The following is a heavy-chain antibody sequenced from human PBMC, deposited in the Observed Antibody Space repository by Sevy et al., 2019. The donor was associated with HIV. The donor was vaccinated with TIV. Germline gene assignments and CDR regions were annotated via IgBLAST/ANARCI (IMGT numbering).Heavy chain of an antibody. J-gene: IGHJ4*02. V-gene: IGHV3-73*01. D-gene: IGHD5-18*01. CDR3: TRAGRDTAMVMVDY. CDR1: GFTFSGSA. Sequence: GGSLRLSCAASGFTFSGSAMHWVRQASGKGLEWVGRIRSKANSYATAYAASVKGRFTSSRDDSKNTAYLQMNSLKTEDTAVYYCTRAGRDTAMVMVDYWGQGTLVTVSS. CDR2: IRSKANSYAT.